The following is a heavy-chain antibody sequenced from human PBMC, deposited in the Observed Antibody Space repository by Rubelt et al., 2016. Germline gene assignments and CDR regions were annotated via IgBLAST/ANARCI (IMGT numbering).Heavy chain of an antibody. J-gene: IGHJ4*02. V-gene: IGHV4-59*12. CDR2: IYYSGST. D-gene: IGHD6-13*01. Sequence: GKGLEWIGYIYYSGSTNYNPSLKSRVTISVDKSKNQFSLKLSSVTAADTAVYYCARDFFRGSWPFDYWGQGTLVTVSS. CDR3: ARDFFRGSWPFDY.